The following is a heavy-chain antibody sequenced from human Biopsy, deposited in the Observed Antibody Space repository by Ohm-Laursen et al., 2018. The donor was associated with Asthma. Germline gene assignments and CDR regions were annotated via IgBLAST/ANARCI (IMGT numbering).Heavy chain of an antibody. V-gene: IGHV3-30*18. CDR3: AKELFPGWELRRGPDS. CDR2: ISFDGSNE. D-gene: IGHD1-26*01. CDR1: GFSFSNFG. J-gene: IGHJ4*02. Sequence: SLRLSCTASGFSFSNFGMHWVRQAPGKGLEWVAVISFDGSNEDYADSVKGRFTISRDNSKNTLFLEMNSLRPEDTAVYYCAKELFPGWELRRGPDSWGQGTLVNVSS.